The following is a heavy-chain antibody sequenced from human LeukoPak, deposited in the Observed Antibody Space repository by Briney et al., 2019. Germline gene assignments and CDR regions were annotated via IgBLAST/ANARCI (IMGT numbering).Heavy chain of an antibody. Sequence: GASVKVSCKVSGYTLTELSMHWVRQAPGKGLEWMGGFDPEDGETIYAQKFQGRVTMTEDTSTDTAYMELRSLRSDDTAVYYCARGALGRVGATIDYWGQGTLVTVSS. CDR3: ARGALGRVGATIDY. V-gene: IGHV1-24*01. J-gene: IGHJ4*02. CDR2: FDPEDGET. D-gene: IGHD1-26*01. CDR1: GYTLTELS.